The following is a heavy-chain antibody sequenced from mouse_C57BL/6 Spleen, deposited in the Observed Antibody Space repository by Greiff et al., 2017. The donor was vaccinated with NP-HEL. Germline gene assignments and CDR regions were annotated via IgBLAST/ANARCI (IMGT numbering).Heavy chain of an antibody. D-gene: IGHD4-1*01. Sequence: QVQLQQPGAELVKPGASVKMSCKASGYTFTSYWITWVKQRPGQGLAWIGDIYPGSGSTNYNEKFKSKATLTVDTSSSTAYMQLSSLTSEDSAGYYCARGEGTGTGWYFDVWGTGTTVTVSS. CDR1: GYTFTSYW. J-gene: IGHJ1*03. CDR3: ARGEGTGTGWYFDV. V-gene: IGHV1-55*01. CDR2: IYPGSGST.